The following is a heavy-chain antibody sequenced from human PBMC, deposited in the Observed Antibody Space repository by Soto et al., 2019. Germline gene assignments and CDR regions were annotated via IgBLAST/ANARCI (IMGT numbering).Heavy chain of an antibody. J-gene: IGHJ6*02. CDR2: ISAYNGNT. V-gene: IGHV1-18*04. CDR3: ARALGQYSSSYYYYGMDV. Sequence: ASVKVSCKASGYTFTSYGISWVRQAPGQGLEWMGWISAYNGNTNYAQKLQGRVTMTKDTSTSTAYMELRSLRSDDTAVYYCARALGQYSSSYYYYGMDVWGQGTTVTVSS. D-gene: IGHD6-6*01. CDR1: GYTFTSYG.